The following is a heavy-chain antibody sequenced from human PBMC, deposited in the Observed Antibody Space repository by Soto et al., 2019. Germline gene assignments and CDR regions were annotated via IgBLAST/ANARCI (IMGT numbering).Heavy chain of an antibody. CDR3: ARDTASKDYDSHSCYPHFDS. Sequence: NPSETLSLTWAVSGDSINTGYYWSWIRQPPGKGLEGIGHIYYTGGTLYSPSLKSPLALPVDTSNNQFSLRLSSVTAADTAVYYCARDTASKDYDSHSCYPHFDSWGQGALVTV. V-gene: IGHV4-30-4*01. CDR1: GDSINTGYY. J-gene: IGHJ5*01. CDR2: IYYTGGT. D-gene: IGHD3-22*01.